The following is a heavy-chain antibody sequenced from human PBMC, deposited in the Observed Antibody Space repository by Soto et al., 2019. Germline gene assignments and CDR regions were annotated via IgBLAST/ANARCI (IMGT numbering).Heavy chain of an antibody. J-gene: IGHJ6*02. V-gene: IGHV1-69*06. D-gene: IGHD2-2*01. CDR2: IIPIFGTA. CDR3: ERDPCSSNSCYLLCYYYYGMDV. Sequence: SVNVSFKASGGTFSSYSISWVRQAPGQWLELMGGIIPIFGTANYAHKFQGRVTITADKSTSTAYMELSSLRSEDTAVYYCERDPCSSNSCYLLCYYYYGMDVWGQGTTVTVSS. CDR1: GGTFSSYS.